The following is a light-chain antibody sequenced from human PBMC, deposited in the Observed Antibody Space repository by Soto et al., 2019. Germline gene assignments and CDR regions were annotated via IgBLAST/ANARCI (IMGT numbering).Light chain of an antibody. V-gene: IGKV3-20*01. CDR2: LAS. J-gene: IGKJ5*01. CDR1: QNINRY. CDR3: QQYGSSSYT. Sequence: EAVFTRSTGTLSLTPGDGATLSCRASQNINRYLAWFQQKPGQAPRLVIYLASDRATGIPDRFSASGSGTDFTLTISGLEAEDFAVYYCQQYGSSSYTFGQGTRLEIK.